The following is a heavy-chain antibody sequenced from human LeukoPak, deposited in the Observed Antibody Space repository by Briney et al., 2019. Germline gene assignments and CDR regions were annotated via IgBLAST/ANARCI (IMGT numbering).Heavy chain of an antibody. J-gene: IGHJ5*02. Sequence: SGPTLVNPTQTLTLTCTFSGFSLSTSGAGVGWIRQPPGKALEWLALIYWDDDKRYSPSLKSRLTITKDTSKNQVVLTMTNMDPVDTATYYCAHRDIVVVPAAIGLFDWFDPWGQGTLVTVSS. CDR2: IYWDDDK. CDR1: GFSLSTSGAG. CDR3: AHRDIVVVPAAIGLFDWFDP. V-gene: IGHV2-5*02. D-gene: IGHD2-2*01.